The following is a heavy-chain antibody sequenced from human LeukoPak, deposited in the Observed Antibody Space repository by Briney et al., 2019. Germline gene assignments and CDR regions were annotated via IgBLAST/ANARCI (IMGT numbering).Heavy chain of an antibody. CDR3: AKEGPEDCGGDCYPRWYFQH. J-gene: IGHJ1*01. CDR1: GGSISTDDYS. CDR2: IYQTGSA. V-gene: IGHV4-30-2*01. Sequence: SETLSLTCGVSGGSISTDDYSWSWIRQPPGKGLEWIGCIYQTGSAYYSPSLKSRVTISVDRSENQFSLRLTSVTAADTAVYYCAKEGPEDCGGDCYPRWYFQHWGQGTLVTVSS. D-gene: IGHD2-21*02.